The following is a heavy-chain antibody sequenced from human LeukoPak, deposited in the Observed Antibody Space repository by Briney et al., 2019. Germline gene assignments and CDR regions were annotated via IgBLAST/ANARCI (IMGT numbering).Heavy chain of an antibody. J-gene: IGHJ4*02. D-gene: IGHD2-15*01. CDR1: GFTFSSYE. CDR3: ARIYCSGGSCYSSYFDY. Sequence: PGGSLRLSCAASGFTFSSYEMNWVRQAPGKGLEWVSYISSSGSTIYYADSVKGRFTISRDNAKNSLYLQMNSLRAEDTAVYYCARIYCSGGSCYSSYFDYWGQGTLVTVSS. CDR2: ISSSGSTI. V-gene: IGHV3-48*03.